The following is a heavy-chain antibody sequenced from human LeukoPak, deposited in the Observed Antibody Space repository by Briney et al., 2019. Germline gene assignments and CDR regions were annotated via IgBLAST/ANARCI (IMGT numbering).Heavy chain of an antibody. V-gene: IGHV4-59*12. J-gene: IGHJ6*03. Sequence: SETLSLTCTVSGGSISSYYWSWIRQPPGKGLEWIGYIYYSGSTNYNPSLKSRVTISVDTSKNQFSLKLSSVTAADTAVYYCARGRGAAAGYYYYYMDVWGKGTTVTVSS. CDR2: IYYSGST. CDR3: ARGRGAAAGYYYYYMDV. D-gene: IGHD6-13*01. CDR1: GGSISSYY.